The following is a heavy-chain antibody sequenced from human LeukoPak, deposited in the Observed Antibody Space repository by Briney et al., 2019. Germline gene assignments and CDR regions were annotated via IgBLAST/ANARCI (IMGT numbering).Heavy chain of an antibody. V-gene: IGHV3-21*05. Sequence: GGSLRLSCAASGFTFSSYSMNWVRQAPGKGLEWVSYISSSSSYIYYADSVKGRFTISRDNAKNSLYLQMNSLRAEDTAVYYCAREVLDAFDYWGQGTLVTVSS. CDR1: GFTFSSYS. CDR3: AREVLDAFDY. D-gene: IGHD3-3*01. J-gene: IGHJ4*02. CDR2: ISSSSSYI.